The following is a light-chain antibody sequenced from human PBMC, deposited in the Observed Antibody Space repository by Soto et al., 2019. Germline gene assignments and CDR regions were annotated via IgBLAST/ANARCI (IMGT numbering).Light chain of an antibody. CDR1: QNINNW. Sequence: DTQMTQSPSTLSASVGDTVTITCRARQNINNWLAWYQQKPEKVPKLLIYGASTLEDGVPSRFSGSRSGTEFTLTFKSLQPDDFATYYCQRYDGYFGQGTKLEIK. CDR2: GAS. CDR3: QRYDGY. V-gene: IGKV1-5*01. J-gene: IGKJ2*01.